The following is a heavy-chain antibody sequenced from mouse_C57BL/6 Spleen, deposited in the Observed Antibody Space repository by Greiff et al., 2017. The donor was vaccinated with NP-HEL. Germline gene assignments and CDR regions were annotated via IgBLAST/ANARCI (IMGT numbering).Heavy chain of an antibody. J-gene: IGHJ2*01. D-gene: IGHD1-1*01. CDR3: ATKSSTTVVANGGFDY. V-gene: IGHV1-39*01. Sequence: EVQLQQSGPELVKPGASVKISCKASGYSFTDYNMNWVKQSNGKSLEWIGVINPNYGTTSYNQKFKGKATLTVDQSSSTAYMQLNSLTSEDSAVYYCATKSSTTVVANGGFDYWGQGTTLTVSS. CDR1: GYSFTDYN. CDR2: INPNYGTT.